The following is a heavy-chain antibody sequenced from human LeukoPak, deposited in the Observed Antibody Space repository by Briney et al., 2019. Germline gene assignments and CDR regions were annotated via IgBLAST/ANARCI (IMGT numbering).Heavy chain of an antibody. CDR2: IYPGDSDT. D-gene: IGHD2-2*01. J-gene: IGHJ4*02. CDR1: GYRFTNYW. V-gene: IGHV5-51*01. Sequence: GGSLKISCKGSGYRFTNYWIGWVRQMPGKGLEGMGIIYPGDSDTRYSPSFQGQVTISADKSITIAYLQWSSLKASDTAMYYCARHGGYCSSTSCYPQFDYWGQGTLVTVSS. CDR3: ARHGGYCSSTSCYPQFDY.